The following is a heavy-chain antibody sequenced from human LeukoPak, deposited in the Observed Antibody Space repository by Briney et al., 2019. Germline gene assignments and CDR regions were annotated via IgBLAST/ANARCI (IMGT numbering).Heavy chain of an antibody. D-gene: IGHD5-12*01. J-gene: IGHJ3*01. CDR2: IDSDGRTT. V-gene: IGHV3-74*01. Sequence: GGSLRLSCAASGFTFGIYWMYWVRQAPGKGLVWVSRIDSDGRTTDYADSLRGRFIISRDNSKNTLYLQMNSLKADDTAIYYCVVASDALDLWGQGTTVTVSS. CDR1: GFTFGIYW. CDR3: VVASDALDL.